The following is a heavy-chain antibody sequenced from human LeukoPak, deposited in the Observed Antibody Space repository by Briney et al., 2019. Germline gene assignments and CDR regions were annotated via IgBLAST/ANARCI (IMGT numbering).Heavy chain of an antibody. J-gene: IGHJ4*02. D-gene: IGHD5-24*01. V-gene: IGHV3-23*01. CDR2: ISGSGGST. CDR1: GFTLSSYA. Sequence: AGSLTLSCAASGFTLSSYAMSWVRQAPGKGLEWVSAISGSGGSTYYADSVKGRFTISRDNSKNTLYLQMNSLRAEDTAVYYCAKDHVRDCFDYWGQGTLVTVSS. CDR3: AKDHVRDCFDY.